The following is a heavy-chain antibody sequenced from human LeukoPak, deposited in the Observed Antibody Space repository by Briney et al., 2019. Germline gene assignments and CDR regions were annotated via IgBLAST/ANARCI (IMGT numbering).Heavy chain of an antibody. V-gene: IGHV4-39*01. CDR1: GDSVSSSSYY. CDR3: ASETSSCFDY. D-gene: IGHD6-6*01. CDR2: IYYSGNT. Sequence: SETLSLTCTVSGDSVSSSSYYWGWIRQPPGKGLEWIGSIYYSGNTYYNPSLRSRVTMSVDTSKNLVSLKLSSVTVADTAVYYCASETSSCFDYWGQGILVTVSS. J-gene: IGHJ4*02.